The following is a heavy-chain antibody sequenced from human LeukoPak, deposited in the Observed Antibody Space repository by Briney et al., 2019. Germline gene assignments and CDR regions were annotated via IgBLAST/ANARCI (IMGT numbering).Heavy chain of an antibody. V-gene: IGHV3-23*01. CDR1: GFTFSSYA. CDR3: ASPDYYDSTSGDY. CDR2: ISGNGVGT. J-gene: IGHJ4*02. Sequence: GGSLRLSCAASGFTFSSYAMSWVRQTPGKGLEWVSIISGNGVGTYYVDSVKGRFTISRDNSENTLYLQMNSLRAEDTAVYYCASPDYYDSTSGDYWGQGTLVTVSS. D-gene: IGHD3-22*01.